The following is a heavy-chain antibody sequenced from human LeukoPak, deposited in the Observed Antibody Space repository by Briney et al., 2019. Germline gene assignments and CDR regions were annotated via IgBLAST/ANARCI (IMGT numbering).Heavy chain of an antibody. CDR3: ATLGGYYYGSGSSHHVTNDAFDI. D-gene: IGHD3-10*01. Sequence: PGGSLRLSCAASGFTFSSYAMSWVRQAPGKGLEWVSAISGSGGSTYYADSVKGRFTISRDNSKNTLYLQINSLRAEDTAVYYCATLGGYYYGSGSSHHVTNDAFDIWGQGTTVTVSS. CDR2: ISGSGGST. J-gene: IGHJ3*02. CDR1: GFTFSSYA. V-gene: IGHV3-23*01.